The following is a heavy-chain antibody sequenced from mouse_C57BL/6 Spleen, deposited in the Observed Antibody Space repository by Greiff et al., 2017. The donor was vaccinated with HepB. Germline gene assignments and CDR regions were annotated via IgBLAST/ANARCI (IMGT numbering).Heavy chain of an antibody. D-gene: IGHD1-1*01. CDR3: ARESYYGSSPPYFDY. CDR1: GYTFTDYN. J-gene: IGHJ2*01. Sequence: VQLKESGPELVKPGASVKMSCKASGYTFTDYNMHWVKQSHGKSLEWIGYINPNNGGTSYNQKFKGKATLTVNKSSSTAYMELRSLTSEDSAVYYCARESYYGSSPPYFDYWGQGTTLTVSS. V-gene: IGHV1-22*01. CDR2: INPNNGGT.